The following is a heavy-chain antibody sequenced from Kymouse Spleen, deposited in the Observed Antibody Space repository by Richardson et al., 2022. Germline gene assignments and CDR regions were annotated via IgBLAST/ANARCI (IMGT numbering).Heavy chain of an antibody. CDR1: GGSFSGYY. CDR3: ARETTVAAPFDY. J-gene: IGHJ4*02. V-gene: IGHV4-34*01. CDR2: INHSGST. Sequence: QVQLQQWGAGLLKPSETLSLTCAVYGGSFSGYYWSWIRQPPGKGLEWIGEINHSGSTNYNPSLKSRVTISVDTSKNQFSLKLSSVTAADTAVYYCARETTVAAPFDYWGQGTLVTVSS. D-gene: IGHD6-19*01.